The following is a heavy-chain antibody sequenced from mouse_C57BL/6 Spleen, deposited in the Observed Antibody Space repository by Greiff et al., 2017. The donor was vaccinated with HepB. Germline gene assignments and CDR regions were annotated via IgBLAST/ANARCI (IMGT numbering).Heavy chain of an antibody. Sequence: LQQSGPELVKPGASVKISCKASGYSFTDSNMNWVKQSNGKSLEWIGVINPNYGTTSYNQKFKGKATLTVDQSSSTAYMQLNSLTSEDSAVYYCARNRDYGSSRAWFAYWGQGTLVTVSA. CDR3: ARNRDYGSSRAWFAY. CDR2: INPNYGTT. D-gene: IGHD1-1*01. V-gene: IGHV1-39*01. J-gene: IGHJ3*01. CDR1: GYSFTDSN.